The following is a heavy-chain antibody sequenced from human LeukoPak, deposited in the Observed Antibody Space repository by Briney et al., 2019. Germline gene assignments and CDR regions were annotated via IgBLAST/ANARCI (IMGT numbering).Heavy chain of an antibody. J-gene: IGHJ5*02. CDR3: ARGASYSGSYTTFWFDP. D-gene: IGHD1-26*01. CDR1: GYSISSGYY. Sequence: SETLSLTCTVSGYSISSGYYWGWIRQPPGKGLEWIGSIYHSGSTHYNPSLKSRVTISVDTSKNQFSLKLSSVTAADTAVYYCARGASYSGSYTTFWFDPWGQGTLVTVSS. CDR2: IYHSGST. V-gene: IGHV4-38-2*02.